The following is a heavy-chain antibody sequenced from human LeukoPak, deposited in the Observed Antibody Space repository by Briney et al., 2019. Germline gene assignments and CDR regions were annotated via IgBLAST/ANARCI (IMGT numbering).Heavy chain of an antibody. Sequence: GGSLRLSCAASGFSFSTYGMHWVRQAPGMGPEWVAAIWADGSQKYYADSVTGRVTISRDNPKNTLYLQVNSLRAEDTAVYYCARLVFDGDWYVDFWGQGTLVTVSS. CDR1: GFSFSTYG. CDR3: ARLVFDGDWYVDF. CDR2: IWADGSQK. D-gene: IGHD2-21*02. J-gene: IGHJ4*02. V-gene: IGHV3-33*01.